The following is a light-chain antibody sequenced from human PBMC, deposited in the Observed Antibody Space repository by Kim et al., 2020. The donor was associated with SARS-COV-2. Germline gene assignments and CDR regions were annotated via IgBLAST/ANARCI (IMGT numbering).Light chain of an antibody. CDR3: SSRDNSGKQVV. CDR2: YKR. V-gene: IGLV3-19*01. J-gene: IGLJ2*01. CDR1: SLRSYY. Sequence: ALVQTVRITCQGDSLRSYYVSWYQQKPGQAPVFVICYKRNRPSGIPDRFSGSSSGNTASLTITGAQAEDEADYYCSSRDNSGKQVVFGGGTKLTVL.